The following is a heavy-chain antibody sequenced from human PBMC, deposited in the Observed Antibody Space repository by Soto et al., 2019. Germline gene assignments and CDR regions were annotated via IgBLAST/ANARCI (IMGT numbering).Heavy chain of an antibody. D-gene: IGHD6-13*01. CDR3: AKDMRGGSSSSRYYYGLDV. CDR1: GFTFDDYA. Sequence: GGSLRLSCAASGFTFDDYAMHWVRQAPGKGLEWVSGVSWNSGTIVYADSVKGRFTISRDNAKNSLYLQMNSLRGEDTALYYCAKDMRGGSSSSRYYYGLDVWGQGTTVTVSS. V-gene: IGHV3-9*01. J-gene: IGHJ6*02. CDR2: VSWNSGTI.